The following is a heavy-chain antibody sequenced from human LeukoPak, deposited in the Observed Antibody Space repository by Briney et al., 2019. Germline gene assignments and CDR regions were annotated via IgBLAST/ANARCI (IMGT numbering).Heavy chain of an antibody. V-gene: IGHV3-23*01. CDR1: GFTFSSYA. J-gene: IGHJ6*03. Sequence: GGSLRLSCAASGFTFSSYAMSWVRQAPGKGLEWVSAISGSGGSTYHADSVKGRFTISRDNSKNTLYLQMNSLRAEDTAVYYCAKDGPLLRFLEWSRLGYYMDVWGKGTTVTVSS. CDR3: AKDGPLLRFLEWSRLGYYMDV. D-gene: IGHD3-3*01. CDR2: ISGSGGST.